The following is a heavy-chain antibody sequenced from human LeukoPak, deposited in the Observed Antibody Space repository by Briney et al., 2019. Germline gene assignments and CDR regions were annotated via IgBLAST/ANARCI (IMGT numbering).Heavy chain of an antibody. V-gene: IGHV5-51*01. Sequence: GESLKISCKDSGHRFTNYWIGWVRQMPGKGLEWMGIIYPGNSDTRYSPSFEGQVTISTDKSINTAYLQWSSLKASDTAMYYCARLDYYGSGRIDYWGQGTLVTVSS. CDR3: ARLDYYGSGRIDY. CDR2: IYPGNSDT. CDR1: GHRFTNYW. J-gene: IGHJ4*02. D-gene: IGHD3-10*01.